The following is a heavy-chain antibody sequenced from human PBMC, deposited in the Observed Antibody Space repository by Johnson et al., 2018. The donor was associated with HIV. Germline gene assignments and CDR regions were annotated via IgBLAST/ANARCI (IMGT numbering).Heavy chain of an antibody. Sequence: EVQLVESGGGLVQPGGSLRLSCAASGFTFADYAMHWVRQAPGEGLEWVSGISWTRGSIGSADSEKGRFTISRDNSKNTLYLQMNSLRAEDTALYYCAREEVVAANALDIWGQGTMVTVSS. CDR1: GFTFADYA. CDR3: AREEVVAANALDI. CDR2: ISWTRGSI. V-gene: IGHV3-9*01. J-gene: IGHJ3*02. D-gene: IGHD2-15*01.